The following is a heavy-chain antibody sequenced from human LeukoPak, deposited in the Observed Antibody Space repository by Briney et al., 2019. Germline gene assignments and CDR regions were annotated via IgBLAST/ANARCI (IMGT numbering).Heavy chain of an antibody. CDR1: VYTFTSYD. CDR3: ARGSYYGSGSYDY. J-gene: IGHJ4*02. D-gene: IGHD3-10*01. V-gene: IGHV1-8*03. Sequence: ASVKVSCTASVYTFTSYDINWVRQATGQGLEWMGWMNPNSGNTGYAQKFQGRVTITRNTSISTAYMELSSLRSEDTAVYYCARGSYYGSGSYDYWGQGTLVTVSS. CDR2: MNPNSGNT.